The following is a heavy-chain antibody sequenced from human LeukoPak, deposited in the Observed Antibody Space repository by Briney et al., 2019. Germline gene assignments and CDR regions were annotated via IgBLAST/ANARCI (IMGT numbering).Heavy chain of an antibody. CDR1: GYTFTSYD. CDR2: MNPNSGNT. D-gene: IGHD3-22*01. V-gene: IGHV1-8*03. Sequence: ASVKVSCKASGYTFTSYDINWVRQATGQGLEWMGWMNPNSGNTGYAQKFQGRVTITRNTSISTAYMELSGLRSEDTAVYYCARVGYYDSSGYLRYYYYMDVWGKGTTVTVSS. J-gene: IGHJ6*03. CDR3: ARVGYYDSSGYLRYYYYMDV.